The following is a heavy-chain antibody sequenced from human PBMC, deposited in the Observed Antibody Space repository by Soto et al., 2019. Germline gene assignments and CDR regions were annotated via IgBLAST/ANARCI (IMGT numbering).Heavy chain of an antibody. Sequence: GGSLSLSCAASGFTFSSYAMSWVRQAPGKGLEWVSAISGSGGSTYYADSVKGRFTISRDNSKNTLYLQMNSLRAEDTAVYYCAKEDIVVVVAARFSWFDPWGQGTLVTVSS. V-gene: IGHV3-23*01. D-gene: IGHD2-15*01. J-gene: IGHJ5*02. CDR3: AKEDIVVVVAARFSWFDP. CDR1: GFTFSSYA. CDR2: ISGSGGST.